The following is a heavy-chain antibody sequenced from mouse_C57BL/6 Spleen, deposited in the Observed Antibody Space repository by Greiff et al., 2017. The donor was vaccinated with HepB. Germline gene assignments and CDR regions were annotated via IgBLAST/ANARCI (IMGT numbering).Heavy chain of an antibody. CDR1: GFSLSTFGMG. CDR2: IWWDDDK. V-gene: IGHV8-8*01. J-gene: IGHJ1*03. CDR3: ARIDYDYDWYFDV. D-gene: IGHD2-4*01. Sequence: QVTLKESGPGILQPSQTLSLTCSFSGFSLSTFGMGVGWIRQPSGQGLEWLAHIWWDDDKYYNPALKSRLTISKDTSKNQVFLKIANVVTADTATYYCARIDYDYDWYFDVWGTGTTVTVSS.